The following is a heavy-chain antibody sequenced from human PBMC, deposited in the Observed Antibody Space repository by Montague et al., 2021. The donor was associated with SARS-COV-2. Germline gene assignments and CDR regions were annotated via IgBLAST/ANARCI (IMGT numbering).Heavy chain of an antibody. CDR3: ARTRGYDPLFDF. CDR2: IYYSGRT. Sequence: SETLSLTCTVSGGSISSNFWSWIRQPPGKGLEWIGYIYYSGRTNYNPSHKSRVTISVDTSKKQFSLQLSSVTAADTAVYYCARTRGYDPLFDFWGQGTLVTVSS. CDR1: GGSISSNF. V-gene: IGHV4-59*01. D-gene: IGHD5-12*01. J-gene: IGHJ4*02.